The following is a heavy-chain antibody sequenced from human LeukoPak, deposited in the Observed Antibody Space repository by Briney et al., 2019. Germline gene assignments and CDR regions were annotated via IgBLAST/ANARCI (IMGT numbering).Heavy chain of an antibody. CDR2: ISGSGGST. D-gene: IGHD3-22*01. CDR1: GFSFSTYG. V-gene: IGHV3-23*01. CDR3: AKIYYDSSGYRPAVGAFDI. J-gene: IGHJ3*02. Sequence: GGSLRLSCAASGFSFSTYGMSWVRQAPGKGLEWVSAISGSGGSTYYADSVKGRFTISRDNSKNTLCLQMNSLRAEDTAVYYCAKIYYDSSGYRPAVGAFDIWGQGTMVTVSS.